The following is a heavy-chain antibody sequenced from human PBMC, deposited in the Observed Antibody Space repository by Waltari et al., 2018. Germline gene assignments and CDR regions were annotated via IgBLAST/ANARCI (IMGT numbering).Heavy chain of an antibody. D-gene: IGHD3-16*01. J-gene: IGHJ3*02. CDR2: IYTSGST. CDR3: ARVGRFKSLDAFDT. Sequence: QVQLQESGPGLVKPSETLSLTCTVSGGSISSYYWSWIRQPAGKGLEWIGRIYTSGSTNYNPSLKSRVTMSVDTSKNQFSLKLSSVTAADTAVYYCARVGRFKSLDAFDTWGQGTMVTVSS. CDR1: GGSISSYY. V-gene: IGHV4-4*07.